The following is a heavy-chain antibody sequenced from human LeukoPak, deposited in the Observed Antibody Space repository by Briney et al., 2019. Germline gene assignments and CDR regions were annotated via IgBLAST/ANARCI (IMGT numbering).Heavy chain of an antibody. D-gene: IGHD3-10*01. J-gene: IGHJ4*02. CDR1: GGSISSYY. CDR3: ARSVRGPNPGEPFDY. Sequence: SETLSLTCTVSGGSISSYYWSWIRQPPGKGLEWIGYIYYSGSTNHNPSLKSRVTISVDTSKNQFSLKLSSVTAADTAVYYCARSVRGPNPGEPFDYWGQGTLVTVSS. V-gene: IGHV4-59*01. CDR2: IYYSGST.